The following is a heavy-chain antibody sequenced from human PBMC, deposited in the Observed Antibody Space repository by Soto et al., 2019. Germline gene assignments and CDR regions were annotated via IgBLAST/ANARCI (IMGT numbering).Heavy chain of an antibody. V-gene: IGHV3-23*01. D-gene: IGHD2-21*01. J-gene: IGHJ4*02. CDR3: AKVSGGPIPGY. CDR2: ISTSGGNT. CDR1: EFTFSNYA. Sequence: GGSLRLSCAASEFTFSNYAMNWVRQAPGKGLEWVSGISTSGGNTYYADSVKGRFTISRDNSKNTLYLQMNSLRADDTAVYYCAKVSGGPIPGYWGQGTLVTVSS.